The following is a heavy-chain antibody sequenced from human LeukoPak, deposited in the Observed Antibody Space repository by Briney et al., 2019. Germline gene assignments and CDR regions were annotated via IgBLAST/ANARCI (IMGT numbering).Heavy chain of an antibody. Sequence: PGGSLRDSCAASGFTSSNYAMSGVRPAPGKGLEWVSVISGSGETTYYTASVEGRFTISRDNSKNTLFLQMISLRVGDTAIFFCTKEWPQFAPWGQGTLVPVSS. J-gene: IGHJ5*02. CDR3: TKEWPQFAP. V-gene: IGHV3-23*01. CDR2: ISGSGETT. CDR1: GFTSSNYA. D-gene: IGHD5-12*01.